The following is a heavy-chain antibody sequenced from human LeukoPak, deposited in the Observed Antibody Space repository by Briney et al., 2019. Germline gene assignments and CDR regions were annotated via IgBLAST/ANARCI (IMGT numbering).Heavy chain of an antibody. CDR2: IWYDGTIK. Sequence: PGGSLRLSCAASGFTFSDHYMAWIRQAPGKGLEWVAVIWYDGTIKDYADSAKGRFTISRDNSNNTLYLQMSSLRADDTAVYYCATDDGTTGLPVYWGQGTLVTVSS. CDR3: ATDDGTTGLPVY. D-gene: IGHD1-14*01. CDR1: GFTFSDHY. V-gene: IGHV3-33*08. J-gene: IGHJ4*02.